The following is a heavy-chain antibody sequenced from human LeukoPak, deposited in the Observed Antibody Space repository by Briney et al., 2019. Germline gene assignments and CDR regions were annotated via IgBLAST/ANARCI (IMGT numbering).Heavy chain of an antibody. Sequence: GGSLRLSCAASGFIFSTYSMNWVRQAPGRGLEWVSSISSSRSFIYYADSVQGRFTISRDNAKNSLYLQMNSLRAEDTAVYYCARVTGSYYSHFDYWGQGTLVTVSS. CDR2: ISSSRSFI. D-gene: IGHD3-10*01. V-gene: IGHV3-21*01. J-gene: IGHJ4*02. CDR1: GFIFSTYS. CDR3: ARVTGSYYSHFDY.